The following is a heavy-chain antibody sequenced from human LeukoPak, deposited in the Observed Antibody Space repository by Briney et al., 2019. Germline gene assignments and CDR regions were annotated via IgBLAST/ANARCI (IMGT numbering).Heavy chain of an antibody. CDR2: IKSKTDGGTT. D-gene: IGHD6-13*01. Sequence: GGSLRPSCAASGFTSSNAWMSWVRQAPGKGLEWVGRIKSKTDGGTTDYAAPVKGRFTISRDDSKNTLYLQMNSLKTEDTAVYYCTTDQVGSSWPYYFDYWGQGTLVTVSS. V-gene: IGHV3-15*01. CDR3: TTDQVGSSWPYYFDY. J-gene: IGHJ4*02. CDR1: GFTSSNAW.